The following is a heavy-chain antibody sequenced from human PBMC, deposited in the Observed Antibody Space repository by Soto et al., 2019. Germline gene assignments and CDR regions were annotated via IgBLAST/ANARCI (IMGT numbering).Heavy chain of an antibody. CDR2: FDPEDGET. CDR1: GDSPTDIS. V-gene: IGHV1-24*01. Sequence: GSVKLSCKGCGDSPTDISMHWVRQAPGKGLEWMGGFDPEDGETIYAQKFQGRVTMTEDTSTDTAYMELSSLRSEDTAVYYCATVAVAGTGSRDYWGQGTLVTVSS. J-gene: IGHJ4*02. D-gene: IGHD6-19*01. CDR3: ATVAVAGTGSRDY.